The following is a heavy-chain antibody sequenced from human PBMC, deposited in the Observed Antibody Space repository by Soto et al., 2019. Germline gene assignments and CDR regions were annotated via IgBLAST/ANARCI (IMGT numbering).Heavy chain of an antibody. J-gene: IGHJ5*02. CDR1: GGSISSGDYY. CDR3: ATRITVFGLLIPPFDP. D-gene: IGHD3-3*01. V-gene: IGHV4-30-4*02. Sequence: SETLSLTCTVSGGSISSGDYYWSWVRQPPGKGLEWIGYIYYSGSTYYNPSLKSRVTISVDTSKNQFSLRLSSVTAADTAIYYCATRITVFGLLIPPFDPWGQGTQVTVSS. CDR2: IYYSGST.